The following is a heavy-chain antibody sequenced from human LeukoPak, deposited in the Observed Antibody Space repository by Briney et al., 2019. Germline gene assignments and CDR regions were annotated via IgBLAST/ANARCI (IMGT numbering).Heavy chain of an antibody. CDR2: IKQDGSEK. CDR3: AKGTSKRTGYSSLGVDY. Sequence: GGSLRLSCAASGFTFSSYWMSWVRQAPGKGLEWVANIKQDGSEKYYVDSVKGRFTISRDNSKNTLYLQMNSLRAEDTAVYYCAKGTSKRTGYSSLGVDYWGQGTLVTVSS. D-gene: IGHD6-13*01. CDR1: GFTFSSYW. J-gene: IGHJ4*02. V-gene: IGHV3-7*01.